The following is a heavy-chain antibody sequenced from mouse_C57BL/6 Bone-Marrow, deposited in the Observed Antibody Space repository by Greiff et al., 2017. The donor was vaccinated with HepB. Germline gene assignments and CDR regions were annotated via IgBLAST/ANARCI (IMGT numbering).Heavy chain of an antibody. Sequence: QVQLKESGAELVRPGTSVKVSCKASGYAFTNYLIEWVKQRPGQGLEWIGVINPGSGGTNYNEKFKGKATLTADKSSSTAYMQLSSLTSEDSAVYFCARGGSYYDYDIDYWGQGTTLTVSS. V-gene: IGHV1-54*01. D-gene: IGHD2-4*01. CDR1: GYAFTNYL. J-gene: IGHJ2*01. CDR2: INPGSGGT. CDR3: ARGGSYYDYDIDY.